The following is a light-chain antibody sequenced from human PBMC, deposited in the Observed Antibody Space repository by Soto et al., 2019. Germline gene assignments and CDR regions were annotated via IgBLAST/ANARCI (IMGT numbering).Light chain of an antibody. V-gene: IGLV2-11*01. CDR1: SSDVGGYNS. CDR3: CAYAGRDTFQV. Sequence: QSALTQPRSVSGSPGQSVSVSCTGTSSDVGGYNSVSWYQQHPGKAPKLMIYDVTMRPSGVPDRFSGSKSGNTASLTISGLQAEEEADYYCCAYAGRDTFQVFGGGTKLTVL. CDR2: DVT. J-gene: IGLJ3*02.